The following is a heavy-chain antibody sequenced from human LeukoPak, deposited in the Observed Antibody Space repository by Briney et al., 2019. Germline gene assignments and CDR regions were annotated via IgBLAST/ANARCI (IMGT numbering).Heavy chain of an antibody. V-gene: IGHV3-74*01. CDR3: TSGPYYGSGSYTYFDY. J-gene: IGHJ4*02. CDR1: GFTFSSYW. CDR2: INSDGSST. Sequence: GGSLRLSCAASGFTFSSYWMHWVRQAPGKGLVWVSRINSDGSSTSYADSVKGRFTISRDNAKNTLYLQMNSLRAEDTAVYYCTSGPYYGSGSYTYFDYWGQGTLVTVSS. D-gene: IGHD3-10*01.